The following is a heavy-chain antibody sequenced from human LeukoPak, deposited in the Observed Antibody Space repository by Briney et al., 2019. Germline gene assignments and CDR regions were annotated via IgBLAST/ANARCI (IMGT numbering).Heavy chain of an antibody. Sequence: PSETLSLTCTVSGGSISSYYWSWIRQPAGKGLEWIWRIYTSGSTNYNPSLRSRVTMSVDTSKNQFSLKLSSVTAADTAVYYCARSDFWSGYHHMDVWGKGTTVTVSS. CDR3: ARSDFWSGYHHMDV. CDR2: IYTSGST. CDR1: GGSISSYY. J-gene: IGHJ6*03. D-gene: IGHD3-3*01. V-gene: IGHV4-4*07.